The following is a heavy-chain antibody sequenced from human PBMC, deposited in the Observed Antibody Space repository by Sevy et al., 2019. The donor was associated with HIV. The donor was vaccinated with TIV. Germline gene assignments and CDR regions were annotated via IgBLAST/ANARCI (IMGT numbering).Heavy chain of an antibody. CDR2: ISGSTIDT. Sequence: GGCLRRSCAASGFTFGNYAMNWVRQAPGKGLEWVSSISGSTIDTSYADSVKGRFTISRDNSQRKLYLAMNSLGAEDTAVYYCAKDRTYSLSWYYLDHWGQGTLVTVSS. J-gene: IGHJ4*02. D-gene: IGHD6-13*01. CDR1: GFTFGNYA. V-gene: IGHV3-23*01. CDR3: AKDRTYSLSWYYLDH.